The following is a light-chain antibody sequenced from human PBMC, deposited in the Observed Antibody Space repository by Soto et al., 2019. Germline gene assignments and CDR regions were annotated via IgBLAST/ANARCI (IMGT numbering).Light chain of an antibody. CDR3: VSFTTSRSYV. CDR1: TSNIGTNS. V-gene: IGLV1-44*01. J-gene: IGLJ1*01. Sequence: QAVVTQPPSASGTPGQRVTISCSGSTSNIGTNSVNWYQQLPGTAPKLLIYSDNRRPSGVPDRFSGSRSGPSASLAISGLQSEDEADYYCVSFTTSRSYVFGTGTKVTVL. CDR2: SDN.